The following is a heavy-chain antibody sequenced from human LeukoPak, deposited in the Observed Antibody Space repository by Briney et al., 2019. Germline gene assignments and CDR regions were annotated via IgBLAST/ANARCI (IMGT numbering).Heavy chain of an antibody. CDR3: AGTGIAVAGTHSYYYNYGMDV. V-gene: IGHV3-74*01. CDR1: GFTFSSYG. D-gene: IGHD6-19*01. Sequence: PGGSLRLSCAASGFTFSSYGMHWVRQTPGKGLVWVSYLNTDGSSTTYADSVKGRFTISRDNAKNTLYLQMNSLRAEDTAVYYCAGTGIAVAGTHSYYYNYGMDVWGHGTTVTVSS. J-gene: IGHJ6*02. CDR2: LNTDGSST.